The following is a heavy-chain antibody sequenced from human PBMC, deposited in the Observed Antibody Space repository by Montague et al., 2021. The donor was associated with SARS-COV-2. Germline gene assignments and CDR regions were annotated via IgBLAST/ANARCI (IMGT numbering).Heavy chain of an antibody. J-gene: IGHJ6*02. CDR1: GGSISSSSYY. Sequence: SETLSLTCTVSGGSISSSSYYWGWIRQPPGKGLEWIGSIYYSGGTYYNPSLKSRVTISVDTSKNQFSLKLSSVTAADTAVYYCASEEVHYDILTGYLPAFFGMDVWGQGTTVTVSS. CDR2: IYYSGGT. D-gene: IGHD3-9*01. V-gene: IGHV4-39*01. CDR3: ASEEVHYDILTGYLPAFFGMDV.